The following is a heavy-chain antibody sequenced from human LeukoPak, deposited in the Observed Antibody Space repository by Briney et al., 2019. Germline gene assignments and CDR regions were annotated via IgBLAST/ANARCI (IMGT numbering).Heavy chain of an antibody. CDR3: ATRQLPNCDCPLDF. D-gene: IGHD2-21*02. J-gene: IGHJ4*02. Sequence: GGSLRLSCAASGFTFSNALMTWVRQAPGKGLEWVGRIKSQADGGTTDYAAPVKGRFTISRDDSKNMMHLQMDSLKTEDTAVYYCATRQLPNCDCPLDFWGQGTLVTVSS. CDR2: IKSQADGGTT. CDR1: GFTFSNAL. V-gene: IGHV3-15*01.